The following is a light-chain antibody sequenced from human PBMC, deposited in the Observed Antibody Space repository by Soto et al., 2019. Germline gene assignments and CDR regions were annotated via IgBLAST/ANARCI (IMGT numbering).Light chain of an antibody. CDR3: QQYGSPGT. Sequence: EIVLTQSPGTLSLSPGERATLSCRASQSVSSNYLAWYQQTPDQAPRLLIYGASNRATGIQDCISGGSSTTYFPPTIRRLDHDFFALYCCQQYGSPGTFGQGTKVDIK. J-gene: IGKJ1*01. CDR2: GAS. V-gene: IGKV3-20*01. CDR1: QSVSSNY.